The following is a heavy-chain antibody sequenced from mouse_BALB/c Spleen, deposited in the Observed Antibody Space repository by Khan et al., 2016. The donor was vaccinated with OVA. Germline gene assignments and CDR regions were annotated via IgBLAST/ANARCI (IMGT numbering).Heavy chain of an antibody. D-gene: IGHD2-1*01. CDR1: GFTFSSYG. J-gene: IGHJ3*01. V-gene: IGHV5-6*01. CDR3: ARLGNS. Sequence: EVELVESGGDLVKPGGSLKLSCAASGFTFSSYGMSWVRQTPDKRLEWVATTTSGGSYTYYPDSVKGRFTISSDSAKNTLYLQMTSLKSEDTAMYYCARLGNSWGQGTLVTVSA. CDR2: TTSGGSYT.